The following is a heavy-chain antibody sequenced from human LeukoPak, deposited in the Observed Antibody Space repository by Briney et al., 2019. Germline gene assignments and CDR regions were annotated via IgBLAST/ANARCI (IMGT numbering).Heavy chain of an antibody. D-gene: IGHD1-26*01. CDR3: ARRGGSYREFDY. CDR2: INPNSGGT. J-gene: IGHJ4*02. Sequence: ASVKVSCKASGYTFTGYYMHWVRQAPGQGLEWMGWINPNSGGTNYAQKLQGRVTMTRDTSISTAYMELSRLRSDDTAVYYCARRGGSYREFDYWGQGTLVTVSS. V-gene: IGHV1-2*02. CDR1: GYTFTGYY.